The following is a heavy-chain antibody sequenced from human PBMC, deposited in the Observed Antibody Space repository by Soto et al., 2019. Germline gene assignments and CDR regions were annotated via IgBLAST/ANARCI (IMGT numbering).Heavy chain of an antibody. CDR3: AKKGLGSLKTFCSNSDCHYGFDL. D-gene: IGHD2-8*01. CDR1: GFTFINYA. V-gene: IGHV3-23*01. CDR2: ISGGGDGT. J-gene: IGHJ3*01. Sequence: EVQLLESGGGLVQPGGSLRLSCAASGFTFINYAMIWVRQAPGKGLEWVSTISGGGDGTYYADSVKGHFTISRDNSKNTLYLQMNSLRAEDTAIYYCAKKGLGSLKTFCSNSDCHYGFDLWGQGTVVTVSS.